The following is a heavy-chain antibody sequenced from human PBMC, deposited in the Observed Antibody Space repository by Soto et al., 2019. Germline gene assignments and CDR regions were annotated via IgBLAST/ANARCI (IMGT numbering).Heavy chain of an antibody. D-gene: IGHD3-3*01. CDR2: ISAYNGNT. V-gene: IGHV1-18*01. CDR3: ARDRSHYYDFWSGYPDY. CDR1: GYTFTSYG. J-gene: IGHJ4*02. Sequence: ASVKVSCKASGYTFTSYGISWVRQAPGQGLEWMGWISAYNGNTNYAQKLQDRVTMTTDTSTSTAYMELRSLRSDDTAVYYCARDRSHYYDFWSGYPDYWGQGTLVTVSS.